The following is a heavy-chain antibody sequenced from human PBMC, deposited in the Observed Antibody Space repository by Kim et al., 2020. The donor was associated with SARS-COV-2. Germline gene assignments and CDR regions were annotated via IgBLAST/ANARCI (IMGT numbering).Heavy chain of an antibody. CDR2: ISGSGGST. D-gene: IGHD3-22*01. J-gene: IGHJ4*02. CDR3: VKSPVDYYDSSGYFSWRFDY. V-gene: IGHV3-23*01. CDR1: GFTFSSYA. Sequence: GGSLRLSCAASGFTFSSYAMSWVRQAPGKGLEWVSAISGSGGSTYYADSVKGRFTISRDNSKNTLYLQMNSLRAEDTAVYYCVKSPVDYYDSSGYFSWRFDYWGQGTLVTVSS.